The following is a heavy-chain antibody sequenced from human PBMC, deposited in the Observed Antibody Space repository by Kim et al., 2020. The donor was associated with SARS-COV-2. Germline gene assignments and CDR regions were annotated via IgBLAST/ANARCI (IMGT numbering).Heavy chain of an antibody. V-gene: IGHV3-43*01. Sequence: SVKGRFTISRDNSKNSLYLQMNSLRTEDTALYYCAKDIFYDSPVIGAFDIWGQGTMVTVSS. D-gene: IGHD3-22*01. CDR3: AKDIFYDSPVIGAFDI. J-gene: IGHJ3*02.